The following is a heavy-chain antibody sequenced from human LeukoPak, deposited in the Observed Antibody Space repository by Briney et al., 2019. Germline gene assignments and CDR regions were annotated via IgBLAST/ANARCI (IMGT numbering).Heavy chain of an antibody. J-gene: IGHJ4*02. CDR3: ARVSLSSDVSTGYDFDY. CDR1: GFTFSDHY. Sequence: GRSLRLSCAASGFTFSDHYMSWIRQAPGKGLEWVSYMSGSSGYTNYADSVKGRFTISRDNAKDSLYLLMNSLRDDDTAVYYCARVSLSSDVSTGYDFDYWGQGALVTVSP. CDR2: MSGSSGYT. V-gene: IGHV3-11*05. D-gene: IGHD3-9*01.